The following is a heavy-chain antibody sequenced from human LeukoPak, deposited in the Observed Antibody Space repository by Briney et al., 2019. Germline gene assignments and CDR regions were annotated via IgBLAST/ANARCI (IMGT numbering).Heavy chain of an antibody. Sequence: GGSLRLSCAASGFTFSSYWMSWVRQAPGKGLEWVANIKQDGSEKYYVDSVKGRFTISRDNAKNSLYLQMNSLRAEDTAVYYCARERGSGWYSRGGTFDYWGQGTLVTVSS. V-gene: IGHV3-7*01. J-gene: IGHJ4*02. D-gene: IGHD6-19*01. CDR1: GFTFSSYW. CDR2: IKQDGSEK. CDR3: ARERGSGWYSRGGTFDY.